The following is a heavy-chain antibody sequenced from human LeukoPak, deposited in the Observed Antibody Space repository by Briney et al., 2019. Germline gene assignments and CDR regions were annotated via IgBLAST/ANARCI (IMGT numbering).Heavy chain of an antibody. CDR2: IFPGGSDT. J-gene: IGHJ4*02. CDR1: GYRFTSHW. D-gene: IGHD3-22*01. CDR3: ARHDSSSFDY. Sequence: GESLKISCKGSGYRFTSHWIAWVRQLPGKGLEWMGIIFPGGSDTRYSPSFQGQVTISADKSLNTAYLQWRSLRASDTAIYYCARHDSSSFDYWGQGTLVTVSS. V-gene: IGHV5-51*01.